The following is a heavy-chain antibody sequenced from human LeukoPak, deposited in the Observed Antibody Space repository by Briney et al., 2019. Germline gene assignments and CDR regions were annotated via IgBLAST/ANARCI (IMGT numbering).Heavy chain of an antibody. CDR2: IYHSGST. V-gene: IGHV4-30-2*01. CDR3: ASAYSGFDY. Sequence: SQTLSLTCAVSGGSISSGGYSWSWIRQPPGKGLEWIGYIYHSGSTHYNPSLKSRVTISVDRSKNQFSLKLSPVTAADTAVYYCASAYSGFDYWGQGTLVTVSS. CDR1: GGSISSGGYS. D-gene: IGHD2-21*01. J-gene: IGHJ4*02.